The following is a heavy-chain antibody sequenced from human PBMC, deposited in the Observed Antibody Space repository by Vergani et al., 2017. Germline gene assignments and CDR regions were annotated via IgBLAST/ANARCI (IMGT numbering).Heavy chain of an antibody. CDR3: AREADRRDGSYFYAFDL. CDR1: GYTFTNYA. CDR2: INTNTGNP. D-gene: IGHD5-24*01. Sequence: QVQLVQSGSELKKPGASVKVSCKASGYTFTNYAVNWVRQAPGQGLKWMGWINTNTGNPTYAQGFTGRFVFSLDTSVSTAYLQISSLKAEDTAVYYCAREADRRDGSYFYAFDLWGQGTMVTVSS. V-gene: IGHV7-4-1*02. J-gene: IGHJ3*01.